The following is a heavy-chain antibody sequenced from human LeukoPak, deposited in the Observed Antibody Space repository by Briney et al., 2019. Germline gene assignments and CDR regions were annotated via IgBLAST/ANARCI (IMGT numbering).Heavy chain of an antibody. CDR1: LLTLSSYA. Sequence: GGSLRLSCAASLLTLSSYAMSWVREAPGPGVGWVSAMSGRGVSKYHPDPAKGSLTITRDDSKNTLYLRMNSLRAEDTAFYYCANTNTETGGWFDPWGQGTLVTVSS. CDR2: MSGRGVSK. V-gene: IGHV3-23*01. CDR3: ANTNTETGGWFDP. J-gene: IGHJ5*02. D-gene: IGHD4-11*01.